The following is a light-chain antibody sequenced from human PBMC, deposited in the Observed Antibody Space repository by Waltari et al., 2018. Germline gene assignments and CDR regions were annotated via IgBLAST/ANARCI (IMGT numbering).Light chain of an antibody. CDR2: DAS. J-gene: IGKJ2*03. Sequence: DIQMTQSPSSVSASVGDRVTISCRASRNINNYLNWYQQKPGKAPNLLIYDASSLQSGVPSRFSGSESGTEFTLIISGLQPEDFATYYCQQSYSTLRFGQGTKVEI. CDR1: RNINNY. CDR3: QQSYSTLR. V-gene: IGKV1-39*01.